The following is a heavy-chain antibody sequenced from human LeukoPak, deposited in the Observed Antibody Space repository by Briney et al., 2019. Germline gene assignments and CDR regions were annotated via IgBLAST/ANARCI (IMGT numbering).Heavy chain of an antibody. V-gene: IGHV3-49*04. CDR1: GFTFGDYA. D-gene: IGHD3-22*01. J-gene: IGHJ4*02. CDR3: TREDQDPGYYYDSSGYPLTYDY. CDR2: IRSKAYGGTP. Sequence: GGSLRLSCTAAGFTFGDYAMSWVRQAPGKGLEWVGFIRSKAYGGTPEYAASVKGRFTISRDDSKSIAYLQMNSLKTEDTAVYYCTREDQDPGYYYDSSGYPLTYDYWGQGTLVTVSS.